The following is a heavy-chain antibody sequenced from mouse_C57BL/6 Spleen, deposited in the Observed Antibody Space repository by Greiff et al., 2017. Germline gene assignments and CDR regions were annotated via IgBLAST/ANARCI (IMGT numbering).Heavy chain of an antibody. D-gene: IGHD4-1*01. CDR2: IDPSDSET. J-gene: IGHJ3*01. CDR3: ARDWDGAWFAY. CDR1: GYTFTSYW. Sequence: VQLQQSGAELVRPGSSVKLSCKASGYTFTSYWMHWVKQRPIQGLEWIGNIDPSDSETHYNQKFKDKATLTVDKSSSTAYMQLSSLTSEDSAVYYCARDWDGAWFAYWGQGTLVTVSA. V-gene: IGHV1-52*01.